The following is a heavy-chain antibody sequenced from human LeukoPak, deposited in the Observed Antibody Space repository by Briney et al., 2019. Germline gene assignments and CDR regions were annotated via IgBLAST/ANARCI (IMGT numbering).Heavy chain of an antibody. V-gene: IGHV4-59*08. D-gene: IGHD6-13*01. CDR3: ARFASGTTWFDS. CDR1: GGSISSYY. J-gene: IGHJ5*01. CDR2: IFYSGST. Sequence: PSETLSLTCTVSGGSISSYYWSWIQQPPGKGLEWIGYIFYSGSTNYNPSLRSRVTISLDTSKNQFSLKLSSVTAADTAVYYCARFASGTTWFDSWGQGTLVAVSS.